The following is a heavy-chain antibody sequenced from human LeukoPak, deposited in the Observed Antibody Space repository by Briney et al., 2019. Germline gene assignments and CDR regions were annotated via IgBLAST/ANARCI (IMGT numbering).Heavy chain of an antibody. J-gene: IGHJ4*02. Sequence: GGSLRLSCAASGFTFNIHAMTWARQAPGRGLEWVSVISPNGDTTFYADSVKGRFTISRDNSKNMVFLQMDSLGAEDMAVYYCARNWGLDYWGQGTLVTVTS. D-gene: IGHD7-27*01. CDR1: GFTFNIHA. V-gene: IGHV3-23*01. CDR3: ARNWGLDY. CDR2: ISPNGDTT.